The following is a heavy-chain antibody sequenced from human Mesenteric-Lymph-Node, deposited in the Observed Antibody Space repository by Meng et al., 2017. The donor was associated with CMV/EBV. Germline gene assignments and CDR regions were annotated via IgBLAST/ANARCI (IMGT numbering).Heavy chain of an antibody. CDR3: ARYPTERLAVAGGYFDY. J-gene: IGHJ4*02. CDR1: GFTVSSNY. V-gene: IGHV3-66*02. D-gene: IGHD6-19*01. Sequence: GGSLRLSCAASGFTVSSNYMSWVRQAPGKGLEWVSVIYSGGSTYYADSVKGRFTISRDNSKNTLYLQMNSLRAEDTAVYFCARYPTERLAVAGGYFDYWGQGTLVTVSS. CDR2: IYSGGST.